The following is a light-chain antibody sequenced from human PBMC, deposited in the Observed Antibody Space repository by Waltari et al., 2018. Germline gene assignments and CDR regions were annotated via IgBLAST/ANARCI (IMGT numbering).Light chain of an antibody. Sequence: QSALTQPASVSGSPGQSITISCTGTSSDVGSYNLVSWYQQHPGKAPQLKIYEGSKGRAGGSNSFPGSKSGNTASLTISGLQAEDEADYYCCSYAGSSTYVFGTGTKVTVL. CDR2: EGS. J-gene: IGLJ1*01. V-gene: IGLV2-23*01. CDR3: CSYAGSSTYV. CDR1: SSDVGSYNL.